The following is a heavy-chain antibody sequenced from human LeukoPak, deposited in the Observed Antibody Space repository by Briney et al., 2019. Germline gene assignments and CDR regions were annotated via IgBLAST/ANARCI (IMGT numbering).Heavy chain of an antibody. CDR3: ARDRSDILTGYNDAFDI. V-gene: IGHV3-7*01. D-gene: IGHD3-9*01. J-gene: IGHJ3*02. Sequence: QAGGSLRLSCADSGFTFSSYWMSWVRRTPGKGLEWVANIKQDGSEKYYVDSVKGRFTISRDNAKNSLYLQMNSLRAEDTAVYYCARDRSDILTGYNDAFDIWGQGTMVTVSS. CDR2: IKQDGSEK. CDR1: GFTFSSYW.